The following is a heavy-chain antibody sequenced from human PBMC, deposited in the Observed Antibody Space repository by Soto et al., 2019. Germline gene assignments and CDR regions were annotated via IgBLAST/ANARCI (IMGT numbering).Heavy chain of an antibody. CDR1: NGSISSSNYH. D-gene: IGHD6-19*01. J-gene: IGHJ4*02. V-gene: IGHV4-39*01. Sequence: QLQLQESGPGLVKPSETLSLTCTVSNGSISSSNYHWGWIRQAPGKGLECIGSIYYRGTTYYNPSLKSRVTISVETSKNQFSLKLSSVTAADTAVYYCARRKHGDSSGWGEFDYWGQGTLVTVSS. CDR3: ARRKHGDSSGWGEFDY. CDR2: IYYRGTT.